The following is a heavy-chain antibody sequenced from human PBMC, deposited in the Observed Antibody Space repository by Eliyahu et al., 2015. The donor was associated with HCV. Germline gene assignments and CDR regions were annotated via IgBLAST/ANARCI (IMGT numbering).Heavy chain of an antibody. CDR3: ARQRGNRLLFDY. D-gene: IGHD3-10*01. CDR2: MYYSGKT. CDR1: GGSIIDYY. Sequence: QVQLQESGPGLVRPSDTLSLTCSLSGGSIIDYYGSWIRQSPGKGLEWIGYMYYSGKTNYNPSLRSRITISVDTSKNQFSLKLSSVTAADTAVYYCARQRGNRLLFDYWGQGMLVTVSS. V-gene: IGHV4-59*08. J-gene: IGHJ4*02.